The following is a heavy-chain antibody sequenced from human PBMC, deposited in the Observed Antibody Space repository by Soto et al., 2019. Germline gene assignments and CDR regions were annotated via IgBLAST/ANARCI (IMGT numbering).Heavy chain of an antibody. V-gene: IGHV3-23*01. Sequence: PGGPLRLSCAASGFTFSRYAMSWVRQAPGKGLEWVSAISGSGGSTYYADSVKGRFTISRDNSKNTLYLQMNSLRAEDTAVYYCAKGGHMTTVTIFDYWGQGTLVPVSS. CDR2: ISGSGGST. CDR1: GFTFSRYA. J-gene: IGHJ4*02. CDR3: AKGGHMTTVTIFDY. D-gene: IGHD4-17*01.